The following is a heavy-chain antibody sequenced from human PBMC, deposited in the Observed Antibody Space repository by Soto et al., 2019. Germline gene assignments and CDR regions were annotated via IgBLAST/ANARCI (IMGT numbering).Heavy chain of an antibody. D-gene: IGHD3-3*01. CDR1: GGSISSGEYY. CDR2: IYYSGST. V-gene: IGHV4-30-4*01. J-gene: IGHJ5*02. CDR3: ASLTIFGVVTTIDP. Sequence: SETLSLTCTVSGGSISSGEYYWSWIRQPPGKGLEWIGYIYYSGSTYYNPSLKSRVTISVDTSKNQFSLKLSSVTAADTAGYYCASLTIFGVVTTIDPWGQGTMVPLSP.